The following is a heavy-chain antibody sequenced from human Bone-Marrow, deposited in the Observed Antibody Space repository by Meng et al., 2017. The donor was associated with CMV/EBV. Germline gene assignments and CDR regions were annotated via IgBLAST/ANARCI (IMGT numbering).Heavy chain of an antibody. V-gene: IGHV3-30*02. D-gene: IGHD6-13*01. Sequence: GGSLRLSCAASGFTFSAFAMHWVRQAPGKGLEWVAFIRYDGYSEYYVDSVKGRFTISRDNSKNTLYLQMNSLRAEDTAVYYCAKVGSSTWFPDYWGQGKLVNVAS. CDR2: IRYDGYSE. CDR3: AKVGSSTWFPDY. CDR1: GFTFSAFA. J-gene: IGHJ4*02.